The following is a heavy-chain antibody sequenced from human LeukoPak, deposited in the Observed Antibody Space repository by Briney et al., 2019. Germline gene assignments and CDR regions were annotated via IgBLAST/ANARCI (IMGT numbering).Heavy chain of an antibody. J-gene: IGHJ4*02. D-gene: IGHD3-10*01. V-gene: IGHV3-48*03. Sequence: GGSLRLSCGASGFTFSDHEMTWVRQAPGKGLEWISYISTNGDVIYYSDSVKGRFTISRDNAKNSLYLQMNSLRAEDTAVYFCARDYYGDDHWGQGTLVTVSS. CDR2: ISTNGDVI. CDR1: GFTFSDHE. CDR3: ARDYYGDDH.